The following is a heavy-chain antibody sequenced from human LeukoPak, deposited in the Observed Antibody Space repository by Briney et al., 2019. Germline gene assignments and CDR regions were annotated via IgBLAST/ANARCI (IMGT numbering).Heavy chain of an antibody. CDR1: GGSISSYY. CDR2: IYYTGSI. CDR3: ARGALISYSYGPFDY. V-gene: IGHV4-59*01. D-gene: IGHD5-18*01. J-gene: IGHJ4*02. Sequence: SETLSLTCTVSGGSISSYYWSWIRQPPGKGLEGIGYIYYTGSINYNPSLKSRVTISVDPSNNQFSLKLSSVTAADTAVYYCARGALISYSYGPFDYWGQGTLVTVSS.